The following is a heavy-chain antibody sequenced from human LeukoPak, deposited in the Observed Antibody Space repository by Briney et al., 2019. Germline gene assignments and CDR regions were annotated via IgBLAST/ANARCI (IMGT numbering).Heavy chain of an antibody. Sequence: GGSLRPSCAASGFTFSSYAMSWVRQAPGKGLEWVSAISGSGGSTYYADSVKGRFTISRDNSKNTLYPQMNSLRAEDTAVYYCAKGSTKAYCSGGSCYRSIYYYMDVWGKGTTVTVSS. V-gene: IGHV3-23*01. J-gene: IGHJ6*03. CDR1: GFTFSSYA. D-gene: IGHD2-15*01. CDR3: AKGSTKAYCSGGSCYRSIYYYMDV. CDR2: ISGSGGST.